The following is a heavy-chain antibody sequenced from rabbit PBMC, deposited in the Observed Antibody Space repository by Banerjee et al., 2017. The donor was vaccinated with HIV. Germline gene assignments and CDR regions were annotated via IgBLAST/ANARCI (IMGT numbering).Heavy chain of an antibody. Sequence: QEQLEESGGDLVKPEGSLTLTCTASGFTISSSYWICWVRQAPGKGLEWIGCIYTVSSGNADYASWAKGRFTISKTSWTTVTLQMTSLTAADTASYFCARDLAGVIGWNFNLWGQGPLVTVS. D-gene: IGHD4-1*01. CDR2: IYTVSSGNA. CDR3: ARDLAGVIGWNFNL. CDR1: GFTISSSYW. V-gene: IGHV1S45*01. J-gene: IGHJ4*01.